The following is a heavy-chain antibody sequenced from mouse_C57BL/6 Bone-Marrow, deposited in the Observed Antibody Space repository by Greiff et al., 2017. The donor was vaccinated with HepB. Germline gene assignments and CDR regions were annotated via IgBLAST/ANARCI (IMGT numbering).Heavy chain of an antibody. J-gene: IGHJ4*01. CDR1: GYTFTSYW. Sequence: VQLQQSGAELAKPGASVKLSCKASGYTFTSYWMHWVKQRPGQGLEWIGYINPSSGYTKYNQKFKDKATLTADKSPSTAYMQLSSLTYEDSAVYYCAREVIYYYGHYYAMDYWGPGTSVTVSS. CDR3: AREVIYYYGHYYAMDY. V-gene: IGHV1-7*01. CDR2: INPSSGYT. D-gene: IGHD1-1*01.